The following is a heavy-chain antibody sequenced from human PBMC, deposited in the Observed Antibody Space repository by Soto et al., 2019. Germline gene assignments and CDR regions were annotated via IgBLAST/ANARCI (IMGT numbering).Heavy chain of an antibody. J-gene: IGHJ3*02. V-gene: IGHV1-18*01. CDR3: ARDSKTGLDAFDI. CDR2: VSGYSGKT. Sequence: ASVKVSCKASGYTFSNYGISWVRQAPGQGLEWMGWVSGYSGKTEHAQKLQGRVTMTADTPTSTAYMELRSLRSDDTAVYYCARDSKTGLDAFDIWGQGTMVTVSS. CDR1: GYTFSNYG. D-gene: IGHD3-9*01.